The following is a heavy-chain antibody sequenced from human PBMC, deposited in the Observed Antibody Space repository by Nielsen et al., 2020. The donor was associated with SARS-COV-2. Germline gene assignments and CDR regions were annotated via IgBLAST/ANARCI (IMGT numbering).Heavy chain of an antibody. CDR3: ARPTYYYDSSGYYYESFDY. J-gene: IGHJ4*02. D-gene: IGHD3-22*01. V-gene: IGHV3-7*01. Sequence: GGSLRLSCAASGFTFSSYWMSWVRQAPGKGLEGVANIKQDGSDKYYVDSVKGRFTISRDNAKNSLYLQINSLRAEDTAVYYCARPTYYYDSSGYYYESFDYWGQGTLVTVSS. CDR2: IKQDGSDK. CDR1: GFTFSSYW.